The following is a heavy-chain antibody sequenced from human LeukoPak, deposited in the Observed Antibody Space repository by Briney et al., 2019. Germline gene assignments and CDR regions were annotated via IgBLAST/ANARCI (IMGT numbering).Heavy chain of an antibody. CDR3: ASYPRYMSSPPFDY. Sequence: ASVKVSCKASGYTFNGQFMHWVRQAPGQGLESMGWMNPNTGDTNYAQSSQGRLAMTRDTTISTAYMELSRLTSDDTAVYYCASYPRYMSSPPFDYWGQGTLLTVSS. CDR1: GYTFNGQF. CDR2: MNPNTGDT. D-gene: IGHD3-9*01. V-gene: IGHV1-2*02. J-gene: IGHJ4*02.